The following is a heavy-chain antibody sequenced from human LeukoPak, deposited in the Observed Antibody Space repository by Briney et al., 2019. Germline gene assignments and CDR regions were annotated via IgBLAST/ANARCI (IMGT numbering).Heavy chain of an antibody. D-gene: IGHD6-13*01. Sequence: PSETLSLTCTVSGGSISSSSYYWGWIRQPPGKGLEWIGSIYYSGSTYYNPSLKSRVTISVDTSKNQFSLKLSSVTAADTAVYYCARGATSQSSWYYYYYMDVWGKGTTVTISS. CDR2: IYYSGST. J-gene: IGHJ6*03. CDR3: ARGATSQSSWYYYYYMDV. V-gene: IGHV4-39*07. CDR1: GGSISSSSYY.